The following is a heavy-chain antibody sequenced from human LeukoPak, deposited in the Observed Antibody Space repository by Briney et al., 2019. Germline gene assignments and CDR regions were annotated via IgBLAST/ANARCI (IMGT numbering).Heavy chain of an antibody. CDR2: IYHSGST. V-gene: IGHV4-38-2*02. J-gene: IGHJ4*02. D-gene: IGHD1-1*01. Sequence: SETLSLTCTVSGYSISSGYYWGWIRRPPGKGLEWIGSIYHSGSTYYNPSLKSRVTISVDTSKNQFSLKLSSVTAADTAVYYCARGYGSYFDYWGQGTLVTVSS. CDR3: ARGYGSYFDY. CDR1: GYSISSGYY.